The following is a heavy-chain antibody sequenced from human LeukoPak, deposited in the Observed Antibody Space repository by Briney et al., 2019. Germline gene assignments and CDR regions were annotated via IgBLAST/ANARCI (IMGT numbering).Heavy chain of an antibody. CDR2: IKQDGSEK. CDR3: ASPHDYGDRFDY. D-gene: IGHD4-17*01. V-gene: IGHV3-7*01. Sequence: GGSLRLSSAASGFTFSSYWMSWVRQAPGKGLEWVANIKQDGSEKYYVYSVKGRFTISRDNAKNSLYLKMNSLRAEDTAVYYCASPHDYGDRFDYWGQGTLVTVSS. CDR1: GFTFSSYW. J-gene: IGHJ4*02.